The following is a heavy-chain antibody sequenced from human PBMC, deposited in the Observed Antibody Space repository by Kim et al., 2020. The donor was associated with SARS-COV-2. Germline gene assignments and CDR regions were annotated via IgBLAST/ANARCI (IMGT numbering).Heavy chain of an antibody. D-gene: IGHD6-13*01. V-gene: IGHV3-15*05. Sequence: GGSLRLSCAASGFTFSNAWMSWVRQAPGKGLEWVGRIKSNIGGGATDYAAPVKGRFTISRDDSKNTLYLEMNSLKTEDTAVYYCTTFHIAVPGTGGYWGQGTLVTVSS. CDR3: TTFHIAVPGTGGY. CDR1: GFTFSNAW. CDR2: IKSNIGGGAT. J-gene: IGHJ4*02.